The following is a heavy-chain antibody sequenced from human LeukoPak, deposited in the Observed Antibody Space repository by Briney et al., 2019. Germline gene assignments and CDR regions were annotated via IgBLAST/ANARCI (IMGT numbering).Heavy chain of an antibody. D-gene: IGHD3-22*01. V-gene: IGHV4-61*02. CDR1: GGSISSGSYY. CDR3: ATEKLQYYYDSSGYYSYYYYYMDV. Sequence: PSQTLSLTCTVPGGSISSGSYYWSWIRQPAGKGLEWIGRIYTSGSTNYNPSLKSRVTISVDTSKNQFSLKLSSVTAADTAVYYCATEKLQYYYDSSGYYSYYYYYMDVWGKGTTVTVSS. J-gene: IGHJ6*03. CDR2: IYTSGST.